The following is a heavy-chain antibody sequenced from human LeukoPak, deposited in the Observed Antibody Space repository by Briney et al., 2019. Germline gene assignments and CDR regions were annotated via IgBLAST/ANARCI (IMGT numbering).Heavy chain of an antibody. CDR1: GFTFSSYW. CDR2: IKQDGSEK. Sequence: GGSLRLSCAASGFTFSSYWMSWVRQAPGKGLEWVANIKQDGSEKYYVDSVKGRFTISRDNAKNSLYLQMNSLRAEDTAVYYCARGGSSGWLVHGPLGHWGQGTLVTVSS. CDR3: ARGGSSGWLVHGPLGH. J-gene: IGHJ4*02. D-gene: IGHD6-19*01. V-gene: IGHV3-7*01.